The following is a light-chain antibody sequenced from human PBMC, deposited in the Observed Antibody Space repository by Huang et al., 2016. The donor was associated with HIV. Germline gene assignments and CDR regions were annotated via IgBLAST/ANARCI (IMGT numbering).Light chain of an antibody. V-gene: IGKV1-39*01. CDR2: AAS. Sequence: DIQMTQSPSSLSASVGDRVTITCRASQSISNYLNLYQQKPGKAPKLLIYAASSLQSGVPSRFSGSGSGTDFTLTISSLQPEDFATYYCLQSYSTPLFGPGTKVDMK. J-gene: IGKJ3*01. CDR3: LQSYSTPL. CDR1: QSISNY.